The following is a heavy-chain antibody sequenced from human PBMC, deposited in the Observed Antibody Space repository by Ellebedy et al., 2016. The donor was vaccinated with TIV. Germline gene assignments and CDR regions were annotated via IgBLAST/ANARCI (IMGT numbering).Heavy chain of an antibody. CDR1: GFSFRSYW. CDR3: ATDGSYGDFRSPAHAFET. J-gene: IGHJ3*02. D-gene: IGHD4-17*01. V-gene: IGHV3-7*01. CDR2: IRQDGSDM. Sequence: GGSLRLSCATSGFSFRSYWMTWVRQAPGKGLEWVANIRQDGSDMYYVDSVKGRFTISRDNTESSLYLQMNSLRAEDTALYYCATDGSYGDFRSPAHAFETWGQGTMVSVSS.